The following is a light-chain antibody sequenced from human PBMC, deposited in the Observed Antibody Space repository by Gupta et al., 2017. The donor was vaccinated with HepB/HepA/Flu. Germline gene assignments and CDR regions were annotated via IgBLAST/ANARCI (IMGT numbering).Light chain of an antibody. CDR2: DTS. Sequence: QAVVTHEPSLIGSAGGTVTLTCCSSTGAVTTSHYPYWFQQKTGQAPRTLIFDTSNNHSWTPARFSGSLIGGKAALTLSGEQAEDEADYYCLLTYSASRQVFGGGTKLTVL. V-gene: IGLV7-46*01. CDR1: TGAVTTSHY. CDR3: LLTYSASRQV. J-gene: IGLJ2*01.